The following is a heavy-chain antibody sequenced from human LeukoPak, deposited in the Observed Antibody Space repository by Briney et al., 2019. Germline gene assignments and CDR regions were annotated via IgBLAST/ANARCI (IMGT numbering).Heavy chain of an antibody. D-gene: IGHD3-3*01. CDR1: GGSLSTYY. Sequence: SETLSLTCTVSGGSLSTYYWSWIRQPPGKGLEWIGYIYYSGSTNYNPSLKSRVTISVDTSKNQFSLKLSSVTAADTAVYYCARGAGLRFLEWGEAFDIWGQGTVVTVSS. J-gene: IGHJ3*02. CDR3: ARGAGLRFLEWGEAFDI. V-gene: IGHV4-59*01. CDR2: IYYSGST.